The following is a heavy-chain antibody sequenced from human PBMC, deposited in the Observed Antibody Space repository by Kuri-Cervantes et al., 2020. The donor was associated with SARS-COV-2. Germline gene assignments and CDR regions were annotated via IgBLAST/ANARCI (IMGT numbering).Heavy chain of an antibody. D-gene: IGHD4-23*01. CDR3: ARDRWGDFMDV. V-gene: IGHV3-11*04. Sequence: LSLTCTASGFIFSDYYMTWIRQAPGKGLEWVSNIGPSGTTKYYADSVKGRFTISRDNAKNSLYLQMSSLRAEDTAVYYCARDRWGDFMDVWGKGTTVTVSS. CDR1: GFIFSDYY. CDR2: IGPSGTTK. J-gene: IGHJ6*03.